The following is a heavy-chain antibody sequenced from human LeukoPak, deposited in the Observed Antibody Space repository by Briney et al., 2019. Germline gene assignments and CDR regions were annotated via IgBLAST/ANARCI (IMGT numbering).Heavy chain of an antibody. Sequence: GGSLRLSCAASGFVFDSYWMSWVRQAPGKGLEWVANIRQDGSEKYYVDSLKGRFTISRDNAKRSLYLQINSLRAEDTAVYYCARGSSTVSAGFYWGHGTLVTVSS. J-gene: IGHJ4*01. CDR3: ARGSSTVSAGFY. CDR1: GFVFDSYW. CDR2: IRQDGSEK. V-gene: IGHV3-7*01. D-gene: IGHD6-19*01.